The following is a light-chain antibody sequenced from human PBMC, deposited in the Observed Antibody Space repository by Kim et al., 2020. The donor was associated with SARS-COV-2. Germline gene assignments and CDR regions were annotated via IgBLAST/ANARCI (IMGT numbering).Light chain of an antibody. CDR2: GAS. CDR1: QSVSSD. Sequence: LSPGERATLSCRARQSVSSDLAWYQHKPGQAPRLLVYGASTRATGIPVRFSGSGSGTEFTLTISSLQSEDFAVYYCHQFKKWPLTFGGGTKVDIK. J-gene: IGKJ4*01. CDR3: HQFKKWPLT. V-gene: IGKV3-15*01.